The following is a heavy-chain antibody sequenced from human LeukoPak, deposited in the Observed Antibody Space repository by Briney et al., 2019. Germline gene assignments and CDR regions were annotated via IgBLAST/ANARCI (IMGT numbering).Heavy chain of an antibody. Sequence: SETLSLTCTVSGSSISSANYWAWIRQSPEKGLEWIGSVYYSGSTYFNPSLKSRVTMSVDTSSNQFSLKLNSVTAADTAVYYCARDFTMSGSYFSWGQGTLVTVSS. V-gene: IGHV4-38-2*02. CDR1: GSSISSANY. CDR3: ARDFTMSGSYFS. CDR2: VYYSGST. J-gene: IGHJ4*02. D-gene: IGHD1-26*01.